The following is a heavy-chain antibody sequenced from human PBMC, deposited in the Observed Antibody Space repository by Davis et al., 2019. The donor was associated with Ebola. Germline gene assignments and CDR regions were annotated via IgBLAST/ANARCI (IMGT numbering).Heavy chain of an antibody. J-gene: IGHJ6*03. CDR2: IIPILDIT. CDR3: AKTGYRSSPGGDYYYYYMDV. Sequence: SVKVSCKASGGTFRTYAISWVRQAPGQGLEWMGGIIPILDITTYAQRFQGRVTITADKSTSTAYMELSSLRPEDTAVYYCAKTGYRSSPGGDYYYYYMDVWGKGTTVTVSS. CDR1: GGTFRTYA. V-gene: IGHV1-69*10. D-gene: IGHD6-13*01.